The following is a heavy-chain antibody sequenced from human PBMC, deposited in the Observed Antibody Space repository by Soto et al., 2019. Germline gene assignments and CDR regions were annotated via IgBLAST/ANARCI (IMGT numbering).Heavy chain of an antibody. V-gene: IGHV1-69*01. Sequence: QVQLVQSGAEVKKPGSSVKVSCRTSGGTFSSYTFNWVRQAPGQGLEWMGGIIPIFGTTNYAQKFQGRVTITADESTSTGYMDLSSLTFEDTAVYYCARGAGSDLGYWYLDLWGHGTLVTVSS. CDR2: IIPIFGTT. CDR3: ARGAGSDLGYWYLDL. D-gene: IGHD1-26*01. J-gene: IGHJ2*01. CDR1: GGTFSSYT.